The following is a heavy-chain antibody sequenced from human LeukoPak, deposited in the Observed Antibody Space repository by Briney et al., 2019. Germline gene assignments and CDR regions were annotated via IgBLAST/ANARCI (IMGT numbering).Heavy chain of an antibody. CDR1: GGSISSYY. CDR3: ARASGLVGVTYYFDS. V-gene: IGHV4-59*01. D-gene: IGHD1-26*01. CDR2: IYYSGST. J-gene: IGHJ4*02. Sequence: SETLSLTCTVSGGSISSYYWSWIRQPPGKGLEWIGYIYYSGSTNYNPSLKSRVTVSVDTSKNQFSLKLNSVTAADTAVYYCARASGLVGVTYYFDSWGLGTLVTVSS.